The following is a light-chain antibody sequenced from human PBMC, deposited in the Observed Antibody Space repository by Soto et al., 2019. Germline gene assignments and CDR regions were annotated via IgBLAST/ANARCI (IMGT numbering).Light chain of an antibody. V-gene: IGLV2-11*01. CDR2: DVT. CDR3: CSYAGLYSDV. CDR1: SSDVGGYNY. Sequence: QSALTQPRSVSASPGQSVTISCTGTSSDVGGYNYVSWYQQHPGKAPKVVVYDVTKRPSGVPDRFSGSKSGNTASLTISGLQAEDEADYYCCSYAGLYSDVFGRGTKVTVL. J-gene: IGLJ1*01.